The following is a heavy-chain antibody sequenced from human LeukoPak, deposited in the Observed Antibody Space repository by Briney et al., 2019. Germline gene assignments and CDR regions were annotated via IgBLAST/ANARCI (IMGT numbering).Heavy chain of an antibody. Sequence: SGTLSLTCAVSGGSISSSNWWSWVRQPPGKGLEWIGEIYHSGSTNYNPSLKSRVTISVDKSKNQFSLKLSSVTAADTAVYYCARDFVSSSWNDAFDIWGQGTMVTVSS. CDR3: ARDFVSSSWNDAFDI. J-gene: IGHJ3*02. D-gene: IGHD6-13*01. V-gene: IGHV4-4*02. CDR2: IYHSGST. CDR1: GGSISSSNW.